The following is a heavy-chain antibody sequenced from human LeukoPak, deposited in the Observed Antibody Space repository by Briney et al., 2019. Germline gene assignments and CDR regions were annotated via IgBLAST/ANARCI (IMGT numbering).Heavy chain of an antibody. Sequence: GRSLRLSCAASGFTFNTYGMNWVRQPPGKGYGWVAFIPWHGDTEFYGESVKGRFTISRDNSKNMVYLQMNSLRTEDTAVYYCARDLREYYFDRSGFSLGHWGQGTLVIVSS. CDR1: GFTFNTYG. CDR3: ARDLREYYFDRSGFSLGH. D-gene: IGHD3-22*01. CDR2: IPWHGDTE. V-gene: IGHV3-30*03. J-gene: IGHJ4*02.